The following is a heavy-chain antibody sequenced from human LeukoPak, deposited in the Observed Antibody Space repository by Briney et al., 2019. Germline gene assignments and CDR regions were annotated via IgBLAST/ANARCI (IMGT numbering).Heavy chain of an antibody. V-gene: IGHV1-3*01. J-gene: IGHJ4*02. D-gene: IGHD3-10*01. CDR3: ARAYYGSGSYYPGGY. CDR1: GYTFTSYA. CDR2: INAGNGNT. Sequence: GASVKVSCKASGYTFTSYAMHWVRQAPGQRLEWMGWINAGNGNTKYSQKFQGRVTITRDTSASTAYIELSSLRSEDTAVYYCARAYYGSGSYYPGGYWGQGTLVTVSS.